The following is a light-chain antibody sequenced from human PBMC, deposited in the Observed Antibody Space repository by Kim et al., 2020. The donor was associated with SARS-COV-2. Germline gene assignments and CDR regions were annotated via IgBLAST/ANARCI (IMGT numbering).Light chain of an antibody. J-gene: IGLJ2*01. Sequence: ALGQTVSITCRGDSLRDYYASWYQQKPGQAPVLVLYGKDIRPSGIPDRFSGSSSGNTASLTITGAQAEDEADYYCNSRDNNGNHVTFGGGTQLTVL. V-gene: IGLV3-19*01. CDR2: GKD. CDR3: NSRDNNGNHVT. CDR1: SLRDYY.